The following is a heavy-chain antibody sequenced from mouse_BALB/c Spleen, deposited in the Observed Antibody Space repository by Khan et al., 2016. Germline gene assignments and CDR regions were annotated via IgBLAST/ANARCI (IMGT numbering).Heavy chain of an antibody. CDR3: ARWVRNTLDY. CDR1: GYSITSDYA. Sequence: EVQLQESGPGLVKPSQSLSLTCTVTGYSITSDYAWNWIRQFPGNKLEWMGYINYSGNTRYNPSFKSRIYITRDTSKNQFFLQLNSVTTEDTGTYYRARWVRNTLDYWGQGASVTVSS. J-gene: IGHJ4*01. CDR2: INYSGNT. D-gene: IGHD2-14*01. V-gene: IGHV3-2*02.